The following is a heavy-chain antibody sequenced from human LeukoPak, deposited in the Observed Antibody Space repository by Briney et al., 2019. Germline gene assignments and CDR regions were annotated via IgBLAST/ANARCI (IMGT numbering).Heavy chain of an antibody. CDR1: GFTFSSYW. CDR3: ARTRYCSGGSCYFFDY. CDR2: IKQDGSEK. Sequence: GGSLRLSCAASGFTFSSYWMSWVRQAPGKGLEWVANIKQDGSEKYYVDSVKGRFTISRDDAKNSLYLQMNSLRAEDTAVYYCARTRYCSGGSCYFFDYWGQGTLVTVSS. D-gene: IGHD2-15*01. V-gene: IGHV3-7*01. J-gene: IGHJ4*02.